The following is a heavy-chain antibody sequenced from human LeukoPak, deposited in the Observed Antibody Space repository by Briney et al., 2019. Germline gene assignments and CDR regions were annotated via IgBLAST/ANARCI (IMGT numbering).Heavy chain of an antibody. V-gene: IGHV4-59*01. D-gene: IGHD4/OR15-4a*01. Sequence: SETLSLTCSVSGGSISPYYWSWIRQPPGKGLEWIGDIYYSRSTIYSPSLKSRVTISVDTSKNQFSLKLSSVTAADTAVYYCARGYGPTIDNWFDPWGQGTLVTV. CDR3: ARGYGPTIDNWFDP. CDR1: GGSISPYY. CDR2: IYYSRST. J-gene: IGHJ5*02.